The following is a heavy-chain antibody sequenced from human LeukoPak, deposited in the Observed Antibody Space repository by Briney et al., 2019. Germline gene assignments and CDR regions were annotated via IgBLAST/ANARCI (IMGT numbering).Heavy chain of an antibody. D-gene: IGHD2-15*01. CDR1: GYSFTSYW. CDR2: IYPGDSDA. Sequence: HGESLKISCKGSGYSFTSYWIGWVRQMPGKGLEWMGIIYPGDSDARYSPSFQGQVTISADKSISTAFLQWNSLKASDTAMYYCARQDGSDYLDYWGQGTLVTVSS. CDR3: ARQDGSDYLDY. V-gene: IGHV5-51*01. J-gene: IGHJ4*02.